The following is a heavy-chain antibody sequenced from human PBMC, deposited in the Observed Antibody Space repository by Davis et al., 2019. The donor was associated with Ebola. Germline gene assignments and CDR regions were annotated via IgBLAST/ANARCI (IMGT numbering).Heavy chain of an antibody. Sequence: SVKVSCKASGGTFSSYAISWVRHAPGPGLEWMGGLIPIFGTANYAQKFQGRVTITADESTSTAYMELSSLRSEDTAVYYCARDRSGSPDAFDIWGQGTMVTVSS. V-gene: IGHV1-69*13. CDR1: GGTFSSYA. CDR3: ARDRSGSPDAFDI. D-gene: IGHD1-26*01. J-gene: IGHJ3*02. CDR2: LIPIFGTA.